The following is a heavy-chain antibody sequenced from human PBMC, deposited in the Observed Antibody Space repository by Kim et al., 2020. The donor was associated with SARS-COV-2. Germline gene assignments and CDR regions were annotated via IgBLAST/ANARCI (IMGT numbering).Heavy chain of an antibody. CDR2: IRSKAYGGTT. V-gene: IGHV3-49*04. J-gene: IGHJ6*02. D-gene: IGHD5-12*01. CDR1: GFTFGDYA. Sequence: GGSLRLSCTASGFTFGDYAMSWVRQAPGKGLEWVGFIRSKAYGGTTEYAASVKGRFTISRDDSKSIAYLQMNSLKTEDTAVYYCTRLRLDRYYYGMDVWGQGTTVTVSS. CDR3: TRLRLDRYYYGMDV.